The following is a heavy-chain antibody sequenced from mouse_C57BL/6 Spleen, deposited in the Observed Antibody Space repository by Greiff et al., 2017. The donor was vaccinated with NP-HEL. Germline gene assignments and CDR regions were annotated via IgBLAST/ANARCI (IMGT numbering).Heavy chain of an antibody. Sequence: VQLQQSGAELVRPGSSVKLSCKASGYTFTSYWMHWVKQRPIQGLEWIGNIDPSDSETHYNQKFKDKATLTVDKSSSTAYMQLSSLTSEDSAVYYCARGGYDGYFDVWGTGTTVTVSS. V-gene: IGHV1-52*01. J-gene: IGHJ1*03. CDR2: IDPSDSET. CDR3: ARGGYDGYFDV. CDR1: GYTFTSYW. D-gene: IGHD2-2*01.